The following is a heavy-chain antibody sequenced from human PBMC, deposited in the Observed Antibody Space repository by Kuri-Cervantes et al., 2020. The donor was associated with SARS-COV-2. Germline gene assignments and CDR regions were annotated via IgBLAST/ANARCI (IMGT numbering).Heavy chain of an antibody. J-gene: IGHJ4*02. CDR3: ARGVPYSSSWYHFDY. D-gene: IGHD6-13*01. CDR2: ISYDGSNK. Sequence: GESLKIFCAASGFTFSSYDMHWVRQAPGRGLEWVAVISYDGSNKYYADSVKGRFTISRDNSKNTLYLQMNSLRAEDTAVYYRARGVPYSSSWYHFDYWGQGTLVTVSS. CDR1: GFTFSSYD. V-gene: IGHV3-30-3*01.